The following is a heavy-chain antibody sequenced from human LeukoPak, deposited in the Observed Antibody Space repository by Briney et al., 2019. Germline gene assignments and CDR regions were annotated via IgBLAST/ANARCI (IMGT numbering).Heavy chain of an antibody. Sequence: ASVKVSCKASGYTFTSYYMHWVRQAPEQGLEWMGIINPSGGSTSYAQKFQGRVTMTRDTSTSTVYTELSSLRSEGTAVYYCARPMVRGVIPNYPPFYWGQGTLVTVSS. D-gene: IGHD3-10*01. V-gene: IGHV1-46*01. CDR1: GYTFTSYY. J-gene: IGHJ4*02. CDR3: ARPMVRGVIPNYPPFY. CDR2: INPSGGST.